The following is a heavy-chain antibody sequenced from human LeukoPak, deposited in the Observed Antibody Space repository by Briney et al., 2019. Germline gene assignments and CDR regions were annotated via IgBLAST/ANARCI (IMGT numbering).Heavy chain of an antibody. J-gene: IGHJ4*02. V-gene: IGHV3-23*01. Sequence: LTGGSLRLSCAASGFTFSNHAMSWVRQGPGKALEWVSAISNSGGSTWYADSVKGRFTISRDNSKNTLYLQMSSLRAEDTAVYYCAKDPPGGSSGWYDWGQGTLVTVSS. CDR2: ISNSGGST. CDR3: AKDPPGGSSGWYD. D-gene: IGHD6-19*01. CDR1: GFTFSNHA.